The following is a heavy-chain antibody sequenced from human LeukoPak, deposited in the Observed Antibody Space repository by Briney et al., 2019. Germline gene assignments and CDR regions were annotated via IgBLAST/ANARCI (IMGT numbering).Heavy chain of an antibody. Sequence: SETLSLTCTVSGGSISSSSYYWGWIRQPPGKGLEWLGSIYYSGSTYYNPSLKSRVTISVDTSKNQFSLKLSSVTDADTAVYYCARHQSEATTVTPALNYWGQGTLVTVSS. CDR3: ARHQSEATTVTPALNY. D-gene: IGHD4-17*01. CDR2: IYYSGST. J-gene: IGHJ4*02. V-gene: IGHV4-39*01. CDR1: GGSISSSSYY.